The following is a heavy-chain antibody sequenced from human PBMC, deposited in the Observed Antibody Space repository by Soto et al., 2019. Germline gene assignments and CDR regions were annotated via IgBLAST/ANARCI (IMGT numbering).Heavy chain of an antibody. Sequence: PGGSLRLSCADSGFILRNYWMSWVRQAPGTGLEWVALIWYDGSNKYYADSVKGRFTISRDNSKNTLYLQMNSLRGEDTAVYHCARCHYSGSARTYGMDVWGQGTTVTVSS. CDR3: ARCHYSGSARTYGMDV. V-gene: IGHV3-33*08. J-gene: IGHJ6*02. D-gene: IGHD3-10*01. CDR2: IWYDGSNK. CDR1: GFILRNYW.